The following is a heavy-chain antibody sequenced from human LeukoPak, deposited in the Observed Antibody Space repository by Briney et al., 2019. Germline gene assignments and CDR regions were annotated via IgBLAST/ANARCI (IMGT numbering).Heavy chain of an antibody. CDR1: GFTFNRFG. CDR2: IYYSGST. Sequence: GSLRLSCAASGFTFNRFGMSWVRQSPGKGLEWIGSIYYSGSTYYNPSLKSRVTISVDTSKNQFSLKLSSVTAADTAVYYCARRATVASRPIDYWGQGTLVTVSS. D-gene: IGHD4-23*01. V-gene: IGHV4-39*01. CDR3: ARRATVASRPIDY. J-gene: IGHJ4*02.